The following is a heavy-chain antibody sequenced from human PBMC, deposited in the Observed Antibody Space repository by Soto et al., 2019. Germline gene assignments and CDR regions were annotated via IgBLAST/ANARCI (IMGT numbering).Heavy chain of an antibody. CDR3: ARGRYGDY. J-gene: IGHJ4*02. D-gene: IGHD1-1*01. CDR1: GYTFTSYG. V-gene: IGHV1-18*01. Sequence: QVHLVQSGAEVKKPGASVKVSCKASGYTFTSYGTTWVRQAPGQGLEWMGWISAHNGNTDYAQKLQGRVIVTRDTSTSTAYMALRSLISDDTAVYYCARGRYGDYWGQGALVTVSS. CDR2: ISAHNGNT.